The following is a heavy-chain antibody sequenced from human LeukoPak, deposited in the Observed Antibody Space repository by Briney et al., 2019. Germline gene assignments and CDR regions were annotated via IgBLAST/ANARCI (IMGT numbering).Heavy chain of an antibody. J-gene: IGHJ4*02. CDR1: GYTLTSYG. CDR2: MNPNSGNT. CDR3: ARASSSSWYSY. V-gene: IGHV1-8*02. D-gene: IGHD6-13*01. Sequence: ASVKVSCKASGYTLTSYGISWVRQAPGQGLEWMGWMNPNSGNTGYAQKFQGRVTMTRDTSISTAYMELSRLRSDDTAVYYCARASSSSWYSYWGQGTLVTVSS.